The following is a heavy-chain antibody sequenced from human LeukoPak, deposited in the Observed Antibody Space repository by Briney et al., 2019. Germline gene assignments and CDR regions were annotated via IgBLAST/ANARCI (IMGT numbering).Heavy chain of an antibody. J-gene: IGHJ3*02. V-gene: IGHV4-61*01. Sequence: SETLSLTCTVSGGSVSSGSYYWSWIRQPPGKGLEWIGYIYYSGSTKYNPSLKSRVTISVDTSKNQFSLELSSVTAADTAVYYCARSYSFDAFDIWGQGTMVTVSS. CDR2: IYYSGST. CDR1: GGSVSSGSYY. D-gene: IGHD5-18*01. CDR3: ARSYSFDAFDI.